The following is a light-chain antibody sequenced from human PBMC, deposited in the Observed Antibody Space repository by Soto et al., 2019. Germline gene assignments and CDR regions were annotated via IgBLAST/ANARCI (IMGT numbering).Light chain of an antibody. Sequence: DIQMTQSPSSLSASVGDRVTITCRASQSISSYLNWYQQKPGKAPKLLIYAAASLQSGVPSRISGSGSGTDFTLTISSLQPEDFATYYCQQSSSTPLIFGGGTKVEIK. CDR2: AAA. CDR1: QSISSY. CDR3: QQSSSTPLI. V-gene: IGKV1-39*01. J-gene: IGKJ4*01.